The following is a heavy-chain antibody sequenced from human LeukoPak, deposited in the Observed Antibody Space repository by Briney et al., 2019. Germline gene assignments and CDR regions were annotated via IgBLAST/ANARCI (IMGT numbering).Heavy chain of an antibody. V-gene: IGHV3-23*01. CDR3: AKHYVWGSYRHYFDY. D-gene: IGHD3-16*02. CDR2: MSGSGGST. Sequence: GGSLRLSCAASGFTVSSNYMSWVRQAPGKGLEWVSAMSGSGGSTYYTDSVKGRFTISRDNSKNTLYLQMNSLRAEDTAVYYCAKHYVWGSYRHYFDYWGQGTLVTVSS. CDR1: GFTVSSNY. J-gene: IGHJ4*02.